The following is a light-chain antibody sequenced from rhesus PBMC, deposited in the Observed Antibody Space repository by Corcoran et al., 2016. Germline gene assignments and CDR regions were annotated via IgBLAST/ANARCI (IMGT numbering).Light chain of an antibody. V-gene: IGKV1-74*01. CDR2: KAS. CDR1: ENVNNH. Sequence: DIQLTQSPSSLSASVGDRVTITCRPSENVNNHLNWYQQKPGKASKLLIYKASTLQTGVPSRFSGSGSGTDYTFTISSLQSEDVATYFCQQGYDTPYSFGQGTKVEIK. J-gene: IGKJ2*01. CDR3: QQGYDTPYS.